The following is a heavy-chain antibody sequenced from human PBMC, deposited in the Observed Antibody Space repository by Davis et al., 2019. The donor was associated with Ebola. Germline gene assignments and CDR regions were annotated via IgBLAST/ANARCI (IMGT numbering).Heavy chain of an antibody. V-gene: IGHV4-34*01. CDR3: ARWGYCSSTSCYKHYYYYYYMDV. J-gene: IGHJ6*03. CDR1: GGSFSGYY. CDR2: INHSGST. D-gene: IGHD2-2*02. Sequence: PSETLSLTCAVYGGSFSGYYWSWIRQPPGKGLEWIGEINHSGSTNYNPSLKSRVTISVDTSKNQLSLRLRSVTAADTAVYYCARWGYCSSTSCYKHYYYYYYMDVWGKGTTVTVSS.